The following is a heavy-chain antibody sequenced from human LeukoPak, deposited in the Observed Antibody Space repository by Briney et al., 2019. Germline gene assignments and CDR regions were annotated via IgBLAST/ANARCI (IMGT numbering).Heavy chain of an antibody. Sequence: GESLKISCKGSGYSFTSYWIGWVRQMPGKGLEWMGIIYPGDSDTRYSPSFQGQVTIPADKSISTAYLQWSSLKASDTAMYYCARLAYYDILTGYSPTEPFDYWGQGTLVTVSS. V-gene: IGHV5-51*01. D-gene: IGHD3-9*01. CDR3: ARLAYYDILTGYSPTEPFDY. CDR1: GYSFTSYW. J-gene: IGHJ4*02. CDR2: IYPGDSDT.